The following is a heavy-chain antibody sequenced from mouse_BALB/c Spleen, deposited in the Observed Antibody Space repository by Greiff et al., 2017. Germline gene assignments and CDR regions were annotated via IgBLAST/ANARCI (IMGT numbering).Heavy chain of an antibody. CDR2: ISYDGSN. V-gene: IGHV3-6*02. Sequence: EVQLVESGPGLVKPSQSLSLTCSVTGYSITSGYYWNWIRQFPGNKLEWMGYISYDGSNNYNPSLKNRISITRDTPKNQFFLKLNSVTTEDTATYYCARDLDYDGEAYWGQGTLVTVSA. J-gene: IGHJ3*01. CDR1: GYSITSGYY. D-gene: IGHD2-4*01. CDR3: ARDLDYDGEAY.